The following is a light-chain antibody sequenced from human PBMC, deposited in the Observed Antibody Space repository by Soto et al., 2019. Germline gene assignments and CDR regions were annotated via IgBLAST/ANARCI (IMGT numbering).Light chain of an antibody. CDR3: EHYDNRRT. CDR1: PDISTY. CDR2: DAS. V-gene: IGKV1-33*01. Sequence: DFQMTQSPSSLSASVGDRLTITCHASPDISTYLNWYQQKPGKAPKLLISDASKFEPGIPSRVIGSGSGAYFTFIITSLQPEGIATYYCEHYDNRRTFGQGTKVDIK. J-gene: IGKJ2*01.